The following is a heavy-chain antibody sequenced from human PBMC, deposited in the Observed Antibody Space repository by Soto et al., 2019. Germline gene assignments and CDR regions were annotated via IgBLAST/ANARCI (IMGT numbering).Heavy chain of an antibody. D-gene: IGHD1-1*01. Sequence: RKISCKGSGYSFTSYWIGWVRQMPGKGLEWMGIIYPGDSDTRYSPSFQGQVTISADKSISTAYLQWSSLKASDTAMYYCARHEGTGHYYYGMDVWGQGTSVTVS. V-gene: IGHV5-51*01. CDR2: IYPGDSDT. J-gene: IGHJ6*02. CDR3: ARHEGTGHYYYGMDV. CDR1: GYSFTSYW.